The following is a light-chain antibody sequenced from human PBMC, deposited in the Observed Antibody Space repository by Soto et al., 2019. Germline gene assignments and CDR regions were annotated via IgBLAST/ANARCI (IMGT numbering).Light chain of an antibody. CDR3: QTWGTAIHDVV. CDR1: SGHSTYA. V-gene: IGLV4-69*01. CDR2: LNSDGSH. Sequence: QPVLTQSPSASASLGASVKLTCTLSSGHSTYAIAWHQQQPEKGPRYLMKLNSDGSHSKGDGIPDRFSGSSSGAERHLTISWLQSEDEADYYCQTWGTAIHDVVFGGGTKLTVL. J-gene: IGLJ2*01.